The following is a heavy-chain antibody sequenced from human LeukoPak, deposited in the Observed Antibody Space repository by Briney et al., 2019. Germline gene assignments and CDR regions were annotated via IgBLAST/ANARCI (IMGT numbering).Heavy chain of an antibody. V-gene: IGHV3-9*01. Sequence: GRSLRLSCAASGFTFDDCAMHWVRQAPRKGLEWVAVIGWNGGTISYADSVKGRFTISRDNAKNSLYLQMTSLRSEDTAMYYCATLPTVVPPRDPDDAYDIWGQGTMVTVSS. D-gene: IGHD4-23*01. CDR2: IGWNGGTI. J-gene: IGHJ3*02. CDR3: ATLPTVVPPRDPDDAYDI. CDR1: GFTFDDCA.